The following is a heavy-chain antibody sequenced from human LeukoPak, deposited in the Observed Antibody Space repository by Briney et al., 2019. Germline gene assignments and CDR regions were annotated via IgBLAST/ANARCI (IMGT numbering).Heavy chain of an antibody. V-gene: IGHV1-24*01. CDR1: GYTLTELS. J-gene: IGHJ6*03. Sequence: ASVKVSCKVSGYTLTELSMHWVRQAPGKGLEWMGGFDPEDGETIYAQKFQGRVTMTEDTSTDTAYMELSRLRSDDTAVYYCARGLFEGYYYYYMDVWGKGTTVTVSS. CDR3: ARGLFEGYYYYYMDV. D-gene: IGHD3-10*02. CDR2: FDPEDGET.